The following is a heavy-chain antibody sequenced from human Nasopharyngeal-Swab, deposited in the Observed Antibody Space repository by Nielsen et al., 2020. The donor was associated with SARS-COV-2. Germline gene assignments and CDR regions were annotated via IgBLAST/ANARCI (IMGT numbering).Heavy chain of an antibody. J-gene: IGHJ4*02. CDR2: ISPSGGST. V-gene: IGHV1-46*01. CDR1: GYTFTSYY. Sequence: ASVKVSCKASGYTFTSYYLHWVQQAPGQGLEWMGIISPSGGSTSYAQKFQGRVTMTRDTSTSTVYMELSSLRSEDTDVYYCARLNSGSYFLDYWGQGTLVTVSS. D-gene: IGHD1-26*01. CDR3: ARLNSGSYFLDY.